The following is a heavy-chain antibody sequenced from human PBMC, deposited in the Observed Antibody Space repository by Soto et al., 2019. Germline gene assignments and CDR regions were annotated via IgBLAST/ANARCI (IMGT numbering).Heavy chain of an antibody. V-gene: IGHV4-30-2*01. CDR3: AREGRGRLDDILTGYYTGRLYYGMDV. J-gene: IGHJ6*02. CDR1: GVSISSGGYS. CDR2: IYLSGST. Sequence: SDILSLTCAVSGVSISSGGYSCSWIRQPPGKGLEWFGFIYLSGSTYCNPSLKSRVTISVDRSKNQFDLKLSSVTAADTAVYYCAREGRGRLDDILTGYYTGRLYYGMDVWGQGTTVT. D-gene: IGHD3-9*01.